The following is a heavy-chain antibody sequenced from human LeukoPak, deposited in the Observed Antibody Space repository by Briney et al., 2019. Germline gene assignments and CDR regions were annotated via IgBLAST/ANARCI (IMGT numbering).Heavy chain of an antibody. V-gene: IGHV5-51*01. J-gene: IGHJ4*02. CDR1: GYSFTSYW. CDR2: IYPGDSDT. Sequence: GESLKISCKGSGYSFTSYWIGWVRQMPGKGLEWMGIIYPGDSDTRYSPSFQGQVTISADKSISTAYLQWSSLKASDTAMYYCARHFSGITIFGVVPEYFDYWGQGTLVTVSS. CDR3: ARHFSGITIFGVVPEYFDY. D-gene: IGHD3-3*01.